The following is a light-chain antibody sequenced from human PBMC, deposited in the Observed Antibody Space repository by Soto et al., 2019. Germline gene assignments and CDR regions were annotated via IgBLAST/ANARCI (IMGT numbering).Light chain of an antibody. CDR1: SSDVGDYNY. CDR2: DVS. CDR3: SSYISSSTL. Sequence: QSVLTQPASVSGSPGQSITISCTGTSSDVGDYNYVSWYQQHPGKAPKLMLYDVSNRPSGISNRFSGSKSGNTASLTISGLQAEDEADYYCSSYISSSTLFGTGTKITVL. J-gene: IGLJ1*01. V-gene: IGLV2-14*01.